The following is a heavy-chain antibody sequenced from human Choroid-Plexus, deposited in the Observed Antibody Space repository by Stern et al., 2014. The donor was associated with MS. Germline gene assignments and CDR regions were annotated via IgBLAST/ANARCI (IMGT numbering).Heavy chain of an antibody. CDR3: AKDRQYLTYFFDH. CDR1: GFTFGSCA. J-gene: IGHJ5*02. CDR2: VSYDGSNK. Sequence: VQLVESGGGVVQPGRPLRLSCVASGFTFGSCAMHWGRQAPGTGLEWVGGVSYDGSNKYYADSVKGRFTISRDNSQNTLYMQMSSLRPEDTAVYYCAKDRQYLTYFFDHWGQGSLVTVSS. V-gene: IGHV3-30*18. D-gene: IGHD2/OR15-2a*01.